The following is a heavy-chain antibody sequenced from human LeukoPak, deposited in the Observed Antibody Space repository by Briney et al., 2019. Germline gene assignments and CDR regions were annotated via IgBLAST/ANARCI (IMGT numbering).Heavy chain of an antibody. CDR1: GFTVSSNY. J-gene: IGHJ4*02. D-gene: IGHD6-19*01. CDR2: IYTGGTT. CDR3: ARVGYTSGRFRN. V-gene: IGHV3-66*01. Sequence: PGGSLRLSCAVSGFTVSSNYMSWVRQAPGKGLEWVSVIYTGGTTYYADSVKGRFTISRDNSKNTPYLQMNSLRAEDTAVYYCARVGYTSGRFRNWGQGTLLTVSS.